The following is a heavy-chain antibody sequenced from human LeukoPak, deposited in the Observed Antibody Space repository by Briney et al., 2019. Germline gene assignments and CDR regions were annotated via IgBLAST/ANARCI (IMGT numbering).Heavy chain of an antibody. CDR2: IKQDGSEK. Sequence: PGGSLRLSCAASGFTFDDYGMSWVRQAPGKGLEWVANIKQDGSEKYYVDSVKGRFTISRDNAKNSLYLQMNSLRAEDTAVYYCASGTLSYWGQGTLVTVSS. J-gene: IGHJ4*02. CDR3: ASGTLSY. CDR1: GFTFDDYG. D-gene: IGHD1-1*01. V-gene: IGHV3-7*01.